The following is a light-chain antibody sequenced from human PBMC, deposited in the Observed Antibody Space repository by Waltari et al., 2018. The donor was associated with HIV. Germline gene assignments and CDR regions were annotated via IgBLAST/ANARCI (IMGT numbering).Light chain of an antibody. Sequence: SVLTQPPSASGTPGQRVTISCSGSSSNIGSNYVYWYQQLPGTAPKLLIYRNTQRPSGVPDRFSGSKSGTSASLAISGLRSEDEADYYCAAWDDSLSGQVFGGGTKLTVL. J-gene: IGLJ3*02. CDR1: SSNIGSNY. CDR2: RNT. CDR3: AAWDDSLSGQV. V-gene: IGLV1-47*01.